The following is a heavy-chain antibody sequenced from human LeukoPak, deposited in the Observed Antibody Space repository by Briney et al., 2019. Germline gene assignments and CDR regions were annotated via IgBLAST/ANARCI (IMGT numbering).Heavy chain of an antibody. CDR1: GGSISSGSYY. J-gene: IGHJ5*02. D-gene: IGHD4-17*01. V-gene: IGHV4-61*02. CDR3: ARVLDYGDYAWFDP. Sequence: SQTLSLTCTVSGGSISSGSYYWSWIRQPAGKGLQWIGRIYTSGSTNYNPSLKSRVTISVDTSKNQFSLKLSSVTAADTAVYYCARVLDYGDYAWFDPWGQGTLVTVSS. CDR2: IYTSGST.